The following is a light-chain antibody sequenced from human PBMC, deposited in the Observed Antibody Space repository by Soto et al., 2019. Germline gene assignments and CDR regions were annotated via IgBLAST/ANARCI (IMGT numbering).Light chain of an antibody. CDR3: QQYNNWPRT. CDR2: SAS. V-gene: IGKV3-15*01. J-gene: IGKJ1*01. CDR1: QSVSSSY. Sequence: EIVLTQSPGTLSLSPGETXXXSXXXSQSVSSSYLAWYQQKPGQAPRLLIYSASTRATGIPARFSGSGSGTEFTLTINSLQSEDFAVYYCQQYNNWPRTFGQGTKVDIK.